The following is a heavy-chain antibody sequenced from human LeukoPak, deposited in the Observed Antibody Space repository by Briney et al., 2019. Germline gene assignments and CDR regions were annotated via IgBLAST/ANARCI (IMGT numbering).Heavy chain of an antibody. D-gene: IGHD3-10*01. J-gene: IGHJ4*02. V-gene: IGHV3-74*03. Sequence: GGSLSLSGAAPGLTLRRNYRRWVGHAPGRGLVWVSGISLDGSDTTYADFAKGRFTISRDNAKNTVYLEMDSLRAEDTAVYYCARALRSPGDSGLDYWGQGALVTVSS. CDR1: GLTLRRNY. CDR2: ISLDGSDT. CDR3: ARALRSPGDSGLDY.